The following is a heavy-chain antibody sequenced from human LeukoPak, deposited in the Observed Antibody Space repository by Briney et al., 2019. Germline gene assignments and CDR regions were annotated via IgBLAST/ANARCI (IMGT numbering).Heavy chain of an antibody. J-gene: IGHJ3*01. D-gene: IGHD6-19*01. CDR1: GFTFSSHG. Sequence: GGSLRLSRAASGFTFSSHGIHWVRQAPGKGLEWVAVISYAGSDKYYADSVKGRFTISRDNSKNTLYLQMNSLRAEDTAVYYCAKSSSGGWYLLGDAFDVWGQGTMVTVSS. CDR3: AKSSSGGWYLLGDAFDV. V-gene: IGHV3-30*18. CDR2: ISYAGSDK.